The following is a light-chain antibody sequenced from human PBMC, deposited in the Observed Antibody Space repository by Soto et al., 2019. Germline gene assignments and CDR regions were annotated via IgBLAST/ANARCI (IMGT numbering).Light chain of an antibody. Sequence: EIVLTQSPATLSLSPGERATLSCRASQSVSRYLAWSQQKPGQAPRLVIYDESNRATGIPARFSGSGSGTDFTLTISSLEPEDFAVYYCQQRSSWPLTFGGGTKVEIK. CDR2: DES. CDR1: QSVSRY. CDR3: QQRSSWPLT. V-gene: IGKV3-11*01. J-gene: IGKJ4*01.